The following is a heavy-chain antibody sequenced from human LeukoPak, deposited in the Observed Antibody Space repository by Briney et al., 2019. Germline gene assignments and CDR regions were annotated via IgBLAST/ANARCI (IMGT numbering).Heavy chain of an antibody. CDR1: GFSFSRDW. CDR2: INSDGSRT. Sequence: GGSLRLSCAASGFSFSRDWMHWVRQAPGKGLVWVSRINSDGSRTNYADSVKGRFTISRDNAKNTLYLQVNSLRVEDTAVYYCARNLRRDGYKFEPDYWGQGTLVTVSS. CDR3: ARNLRRDGYKFEPDY. J-gene: IGHJ4*02. D-gene: IGHD5-24*01. V-gene: IGHV3-74*01.